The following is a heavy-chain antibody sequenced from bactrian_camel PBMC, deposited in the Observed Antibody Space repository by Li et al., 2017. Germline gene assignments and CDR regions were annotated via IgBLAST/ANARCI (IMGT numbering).Heavy chain of an antibody. Sequence: QLVESGGGSVQAGASLRLSCRASGYTSDILPSDILCMGWFRQAPDGTDREGIAAIDSDGATNYADSVKGRFTISRDNAENTLYLQMESLKPEDTGVYYCAAEISPRGVPDFGYWGQGTQVTVS. CDR1: GYTSDILPSDILC. CDR2: IDSDGAT. J-gene: IGHJ6*01. D-gene: IGHD1*01. V-gene: IGHV3S63*01. CDR3: AAEISPRGVPDFGY.